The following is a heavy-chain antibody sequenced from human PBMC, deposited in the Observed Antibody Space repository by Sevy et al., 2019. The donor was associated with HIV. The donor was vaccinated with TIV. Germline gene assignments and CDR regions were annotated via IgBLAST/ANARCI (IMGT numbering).Heavy chain of an antibody. V-gene: IGHV3-23*01. CDR3: TTKGRGGGWSLLSDFDV. CDR1: GFNFSDYA. D-gene: IGHD6-19*01. Sequence: GGSLRLSCAASGFNFSDYAMSWVRQAPGGGLEWVSVISGSGGTSYNADSVQGRFTISRDNSKSTMDLQMNNLRAEDTAIDDCTTKGRGGGWSLLSDFDVWGQGTTVTVSS. CDR2: ISGSGGTS. J-gene: IGHJ3*01.